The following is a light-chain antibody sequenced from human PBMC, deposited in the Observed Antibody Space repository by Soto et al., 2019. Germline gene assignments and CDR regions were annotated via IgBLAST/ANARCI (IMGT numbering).Light chain of an antibody. CDR1: QSISSW. J-gene: IGKJ1*01. Sequence: DIQMTHSPSTLSASVLYRVTITCRASQSISSWLAWYQQKPGKAPKLLIYDASSLESGVPSRFSGSGSGTEFTLTISSLQPDDFATYYCQQYDSFSWTFGQGTKVDIK. V-gene: IGKV1-5*01. CDR2: DAS. CDR3: QQYDSFSWT.